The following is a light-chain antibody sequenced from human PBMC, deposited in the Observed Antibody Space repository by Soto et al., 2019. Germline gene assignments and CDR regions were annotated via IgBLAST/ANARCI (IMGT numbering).Light chain of an antibody. Sequence: QSALTQPPSASGSPGQSVTISCTGTSSDVGGYNYVSWYQQHPGKAPKLMIYEVSQRPSGVPDRFSGSKSGNTASLAVSGLQAEDEADYYCASYAGSSTVDVFGTGTKLTLL. V-gene: IGLV2-8*01. J-gene: IGLJ1*01. CDR1: SSDVGGYNY. CDR2: EVS. CDR3: ASYAGSSTVDV.